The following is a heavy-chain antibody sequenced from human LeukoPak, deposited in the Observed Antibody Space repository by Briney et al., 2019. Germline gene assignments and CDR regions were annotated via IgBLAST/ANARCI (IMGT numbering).Heavy chain of an antibody. D-gene: IGHD6-13*01. J-gene: IGHJ5*02. Sequence: QPGGSLRLSCAASGFTFSSYWMHWVRQAPGKGLVWVSRIYSDGISTTYADSVKGRFTISRDNAKNTLYLQMNSLRVEDTAVYYCARGQQLDTLGPFDPWGQGTLVTVSS. CDR3: ARGQQLDTLGPFDP. CDR1: GFTFSSYW. CDR2: IYSDGIST. V-gene: IGHV3-74*01.